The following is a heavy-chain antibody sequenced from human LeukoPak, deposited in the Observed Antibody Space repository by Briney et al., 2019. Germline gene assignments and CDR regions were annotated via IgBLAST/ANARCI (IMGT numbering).Heavy chain of an antibody. D-gene: IGHD3-10*01. J-gene: IGHJ4*02. V-gene: IGHV4-34*01. Sequence: SETLSLTCAVSGGPFSGYFWSWIRQSSGKGLEWIGEIHNSGTTNYNPSLNSRVTISEDTSKNQFCLNLSSVTAADTAVYYCARRYYYNLGSFPFDFWGQGTLVTVSS. CDR3: ARRYYYNLGSFPFDF. CDR1: GGPFSGYF. CDR2: IHNSGTT.